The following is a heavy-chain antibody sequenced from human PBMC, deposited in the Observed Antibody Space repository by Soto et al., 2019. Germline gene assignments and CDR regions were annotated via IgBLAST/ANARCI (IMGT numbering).Heavy chain of an antibody. D-gene: IGHD6-13*01. CDR3: ARVYSSSWYYFDS. V-gene: IGHV1-18*01. Sequence: QVQLVQSGAEVKKPGASVKVSCKASGYTFTSYGISWVRQAPGQGLEWMGWISAYNGNTNYAQQLQGRGTMTTDTSTSTAYNELRSLRSDDTAVYYCARVYSSSWYYFDSWGQGTLVTVSS. CDR1: GYTFTSYG. J-gene: IGHJ4*02. CDR2: ISAYNGNT.